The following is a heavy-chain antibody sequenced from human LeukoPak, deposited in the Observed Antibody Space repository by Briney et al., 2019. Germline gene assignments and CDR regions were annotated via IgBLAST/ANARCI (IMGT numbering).Heavy chain of an antibody. CDR2: IIPIFGTA. V-gene: IGHV1-69*06. J-gene: IGHJ4*02. CDR1: GGTFSSYA. CDR3: ARERNYDYVWGSYRPQIFDY. D-gene: IGHD3-16*02. Sequence: SVKVSCKASGGTFSSYAISWVRQAPGQGLEWMGGIIPIFGTANYAQKFQGRVTITADKSTSTAYMELSSLRSEDTAVYYCARERNYDYVWGSYRPQIFDYWGQGTLVTVSS.